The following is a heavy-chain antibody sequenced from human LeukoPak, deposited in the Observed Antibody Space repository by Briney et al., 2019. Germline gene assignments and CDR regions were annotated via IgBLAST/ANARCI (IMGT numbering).Heavy chain of an antibody. Sequence: GGSLRPSCAASGFTFSSYAMSWVRQAPGKGLERVSAISGSGGSTYYADSVKGRFTISRDNSKNTLYLQMNSLRAEDTAVYYCAKTGEGRYDFWSGYPLSYFDYWGQGTLVTVSS. J-gene: IGHJ4*02. D-gene: IGHD3-3*01. CDR1: GFTFSSYA. CDR3: AKTGEGRYDFWSGYPLSYFDY. CDR2: ISGSGGST. V-gene: IGHV3-23*01.